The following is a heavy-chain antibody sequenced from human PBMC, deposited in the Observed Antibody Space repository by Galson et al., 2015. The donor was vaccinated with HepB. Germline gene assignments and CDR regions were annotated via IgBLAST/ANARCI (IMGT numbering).Heavy chain of an antibody. CDR2: IYTSGST. J-gene: IGHJ4*02. V-gene: IGHV4-61*02. Sequence: TLSLTCTVSGGSISSGSYYWSWTRQPAGKGLEWIGRIYTSGSTNYNPSLKSRVTMSVDTSKNQFSLKLSSVTAADTAVYYFARESLQFFVGYWGQGTLVTVSS. CDR3: ARESLQFFVGY. D-gene: IGHD3-3*01. CDR1: GGSISSGSYY.